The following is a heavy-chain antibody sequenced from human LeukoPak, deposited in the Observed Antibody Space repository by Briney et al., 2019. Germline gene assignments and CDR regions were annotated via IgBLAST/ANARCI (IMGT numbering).Heavy chain of an antibody. CDR2: ISWNSGSA. D-gene: IGHD5-12*01. CDR3: AKDRTYSAYAALDY. J-gene: IGHJ4*02. CDR1: GFTFDDYS. Sequence: GGSLRLSCAASGFTFDDYSMHWVRQAPGKGLEWVAGISWNSGSAGYADSVKGRFTISRDSAKNSLYLQMNSLRTEDTALYYCAKDRTYSAYAALDYWGQGTLVTVSS. V-gene: IGHV3-9*01.